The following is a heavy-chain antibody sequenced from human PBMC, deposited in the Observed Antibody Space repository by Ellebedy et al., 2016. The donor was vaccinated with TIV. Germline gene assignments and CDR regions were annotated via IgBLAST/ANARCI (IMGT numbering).Heavy chain of an antibody. V-gene: IGHV1-24*01. CDR2: FHSEDGEI. CDR3: ATELTQWLALRCY. D-gene: IGHD6-19*01. CDR1: GSSLSGLA. Sequence: ASVKVSCXVSGSSLSGLAMHWVRQAPGKGLEWMGGFHSEDGEIVYKKEFQGRLTLTEDTSTDTAYMELSSLRSDDTAVYYCATELTQWLALRCYWGRGTPVTVSS. J-gene: IGHJ4*02.